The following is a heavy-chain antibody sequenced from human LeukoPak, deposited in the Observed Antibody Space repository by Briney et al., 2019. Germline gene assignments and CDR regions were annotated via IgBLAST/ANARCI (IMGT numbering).Heavy chain of an antibody. D-gene: IGHD1-26*01. V-gene: IGHV4-34*01. Sequence: PSGTLSLTCAVYGGSSSGYYWSWIRQPPGKGLEWIGEINHSGSTNYNPSLKSRVTISVDTSKNQFSLKLSSVTAADTAVYYCARLFLAARERRDYWGQGTLVTVSS. CDR1: GGSSSGYY. J-gene: IGHJ4*02. CDR2: INHSGST. CDR3: ARLFLAARERRDY.